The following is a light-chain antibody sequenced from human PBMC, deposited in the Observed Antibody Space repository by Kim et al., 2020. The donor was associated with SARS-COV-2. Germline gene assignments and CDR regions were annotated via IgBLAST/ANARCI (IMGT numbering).Light chain of an antibody. Sequence: QSVLTQPPSASGTPGQRVTVSCSGSRSNIGSNPVNWFQQLPGTAPKLLIFNDNRLPSGVPDRVSGSKSDTSASLAIGGLQSEDEALYFCAAWDHSLKGWVFGGGTKVTVL. CDR1: RSNIGSNP. CDR3: AAWDHSLKGWV. CDR2: NDN. V-gene: IGLV1-44*01. J-gene: IGLJ3*02.